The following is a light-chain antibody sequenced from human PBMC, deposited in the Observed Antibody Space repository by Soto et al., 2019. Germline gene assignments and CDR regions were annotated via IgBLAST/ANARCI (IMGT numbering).Light chain of an antibody. CDR1: QSVSSY. CDR2: DAS. J-gene: IGKJ2*02. CDR3: QRSSNGPCT. V-gene: IGKV3-11*01. Sequence: EIVLTQSPATLSLSPGERATLSCRASQSVSSYLAWYQQKPGQAPRLLIYDASNRATGITARFSGSGSGTDFTLTISSLEPEDFAVYYCQRSSNGPCTFGQGTKLEIK.